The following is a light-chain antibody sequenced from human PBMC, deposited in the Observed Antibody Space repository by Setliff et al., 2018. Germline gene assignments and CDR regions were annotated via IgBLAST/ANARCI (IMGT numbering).Light chain of an antibody. V-gene: IGLV2-8*01. CDR3: SSYAGSYSVV. CDR1: SSDVGGYNY. CDR2: EVS. Sequence: QSVLTQPPSASGSPGQSVTISCTGTSSDVGGYNYVSWYQQHPGKAPKLMIYEVSKRPSGVPGRFSGSKSGNTASLTVSGLQAEDEADYYCSSYAGSYSVVFGGGTKGTVL. J-gene: IGLJ2*01.